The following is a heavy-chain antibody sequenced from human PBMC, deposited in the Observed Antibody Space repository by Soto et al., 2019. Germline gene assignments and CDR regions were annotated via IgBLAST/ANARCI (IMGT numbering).Heavy chain of an antibody. Sequence: SVKVSCKASGGTFSSYAISWVRQAPGQGLEWMGGIIPIFGTANYAQKFQGRVTITADESTSTAYMELSSLRSEDTAVYYCARGADCSSTSCYAHYYYYGMDVWGQGTTVTVSS. D-gene: IGHD2-2*01. CDR1: GGTFSSYA. CDR2: IIPIFGTA. CDR3: ARGADCSSTSCYAHYYYYGMDV. J-gene: IGHJ6*02. V-gene: IGHV1-69*13.